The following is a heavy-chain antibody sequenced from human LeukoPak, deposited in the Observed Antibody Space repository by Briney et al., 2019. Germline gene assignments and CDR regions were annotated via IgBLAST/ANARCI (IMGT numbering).Heavy chain of an antibody. Sequence: PSETLSLTCAVYGGSFSGYYWSWIRQPPGKGLEWIGEINHSGSTNYNPSLKSRATISVDTSKNQFSLKLSSVTAADTAVYYCARGGVLWFGEPRGWFDPWGQGTLVTVSS. CDR1: GGSFSGYY. D-gene: IGHD3-10*01. CDR2: INHSGST. V-gene: IGHV4-34*01. CDR3: ARGGVLWFGEPRGWFDP. J-gene: IGHJ5*02.